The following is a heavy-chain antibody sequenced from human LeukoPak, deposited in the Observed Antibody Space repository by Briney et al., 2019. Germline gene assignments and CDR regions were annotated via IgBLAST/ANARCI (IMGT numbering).Heavy chain of an antibody. Sequence: KPGGSLRLSCAASGSTFSNAWMSWVRQAPGKGLEWVGLIKSKTDAGTTDYAAAVQGRFTISRNDSNNTLYLQMNSLKTEDTAVYYCTYCSGGSGYDWAEYFQHCGQGTLVTVSS. D-gene: IGHD2-15*01. CDR3: TYCSGGSGYDWAEYFQH. CDR1: GSTFSNAW. J-gene: IGHJ1*01. CDR2: IKSKTDAGTT. V-gene: IGHV3-15*01.